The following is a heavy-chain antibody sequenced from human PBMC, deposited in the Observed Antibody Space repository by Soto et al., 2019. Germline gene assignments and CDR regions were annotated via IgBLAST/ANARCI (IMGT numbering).Heavy chain of an antibody. D-gene: IGHD3-10*01. J-gene: IGHJ6*02. CDR2: ISYDGIDK. V-gene: IGHV3-30*03. CDR3: ARGPRISYGSGSYYILHYYYGMDV. CDR1: GFTFSSFG. Sequence: GGSLRLSCAASGFTFSSFGIHWVRQAPGKGLEWVAVISYDGIDKNYADSVKGRFTISRENSKNMVYLQMNSLRAEDTAVYYGARGPRISYGSGSYYILHYYYGMDVWGQGTTVTVSS.